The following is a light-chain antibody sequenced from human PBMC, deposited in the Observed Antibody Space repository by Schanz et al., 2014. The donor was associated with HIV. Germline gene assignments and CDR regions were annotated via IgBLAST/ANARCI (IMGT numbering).Light chain of an antibody. Sequence: QSVLTQPPSASGTPGQRVTISCSGSSSSIKTNTVHWFQQLPGTAPKLLIYNTYHRPSGVPDRLSGSGSGTSASLAISGLQSEDEADYYCAVWDDSLNGVVFGGGTKLTVL. CDR2: NTY. V-gene: IGLV1-44*01. CDR3: AVWDDSLNGVV. CDR1: SSSIKTNT. J-gene: IGLJ2*01.